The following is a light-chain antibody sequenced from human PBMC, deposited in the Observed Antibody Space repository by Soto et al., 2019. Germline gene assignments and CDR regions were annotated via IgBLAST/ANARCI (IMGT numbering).Light chain of an antibody. Sequence: EIVLTQSPGTLSLSPGERATLSCRGSQRVSSNYLAWYQQKPGQAPRLLIYGVSRRATGIPDRFSGSGSGTDFTLTISRLEPEDFEVYFCQQYGSSPWTFGQGTKVEIK. CDR2: GVS. CDR1: QRVSSNY. V-gene: IGKV3-20*01. CDR3: QQYGSSPWT. J-gene: IGKJ1*01.